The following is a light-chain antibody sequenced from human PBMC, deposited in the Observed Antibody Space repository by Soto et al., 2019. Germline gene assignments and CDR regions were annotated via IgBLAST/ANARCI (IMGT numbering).Light chain of an antibody. V-gene: IGLV1-40*01. CDR3: QSYDSSLSGVSYV. CDR2: GNS. CDR1: SANIGAGYD. Sequence: QSVLTQPPSVSGAPGQRVTISCTGSSANIGAGYDVHWYQQLPGTAPKLLIYGNSNRPSGVPDRFSGSKSGTSASLAITGLQAEDEADYYCQSYDSSLSGVSYVFXTGTKLTV. J-gene: IGLJ1*01.